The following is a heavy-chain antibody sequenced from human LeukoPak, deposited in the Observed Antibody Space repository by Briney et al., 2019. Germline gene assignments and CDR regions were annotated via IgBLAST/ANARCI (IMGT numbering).Heavy chain of an antibody. V-gene: IGHV4-59*01. J-gene: IGHJ5*02. CDR1: GGSISSYY. D-gene: IGHD3-10*01. Sequence: PSETLSLTCTVSGGSISSYYWSWIRQPPGKGLEWIGYIYYSGSTNYNPSLKSRVTISVDTSKNQFSLKLSSVTAADTAVYYCAGGFPSTHNWFDPWGQGTLVTVSS. CDR2: IYYSGST. CDR3: AGGFPSTHNWFDP.